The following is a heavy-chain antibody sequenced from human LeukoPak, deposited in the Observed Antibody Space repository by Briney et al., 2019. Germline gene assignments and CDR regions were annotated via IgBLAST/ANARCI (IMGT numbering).Heavy chain of an antibody. CDR2: ISSSSSYI. Sequence: AGGSLRLSCAASGFTFSSYSMNWVRQAPGKGLEWVSSISSSSSYIYYADSVKGRFTISRDNAKNSLYLQMNSLRAEDTAVYYCAREYVRTSYYYDSSGVFDYWGQGTLVTVSS. D-gene: IGHD3-22*01. CDR3: AREYVRTSYYYDSSGVFDY. V-gene: IGHV3-21*01. J-gene: IGHJ4*02. CDR1: GFTFSSYS.